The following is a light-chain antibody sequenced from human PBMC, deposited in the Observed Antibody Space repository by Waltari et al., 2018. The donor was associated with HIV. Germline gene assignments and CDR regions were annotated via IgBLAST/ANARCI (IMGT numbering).Light chain of an antibody. V-gene: IGLV6-57*02. J-gene: IGLJ2*01. CDR1: SVSVASNQ. CDR2: DDR. Sequence: NFMLTQPHSASESPGKTLTISCTGSSVSVASNQVPWHQQRPGSAPTTVIYDDRQRHAGVPYRFSGSIDSSSNSAYLTISGLKTEDEADYYCQSYDTSSHVVFGGGTKLTVL. CDR3: QSYDTSSHVV.